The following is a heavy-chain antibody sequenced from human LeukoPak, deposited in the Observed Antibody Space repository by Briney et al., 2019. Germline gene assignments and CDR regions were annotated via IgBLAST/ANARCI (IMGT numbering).Heavy chain of an antibody. CDR2: IYGDDDK. D-gene: IGHD6-13*01. V-gene: IGHV2-5*02. Sequence: SGPTLVKPTQTLTLTCTFSGFSLTSSGVGVGWIRQPPGKALEWLALIYGDDDKRYSPDLKSSLTITKDTSKNQVVLTMANMDPVDTGTYYCAYRKSSSWFFWGQGTLVTVSS. CDR3: AYRKSSSWFF. J-gene: IGHJ4*02. CDR1: GFSLTSSGVG.